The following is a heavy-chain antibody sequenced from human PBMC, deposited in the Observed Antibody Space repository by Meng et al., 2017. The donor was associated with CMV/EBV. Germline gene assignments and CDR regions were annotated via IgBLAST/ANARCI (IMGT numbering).Heavy chain of an antibody. V-gene: IGHV4-34*01. CDR3: ARGVGGWFDP. Sequence: QGHLQQWGVGLLKPSETLSLPCAVYGGSFSGYDWSWIRQPPGKGLEWIGEINHSGSTNYNPSLKSRVTISVDTSKNQFSLKLSSVTAADTAVYYCARGVGGWFDPWGQGTLVTVSS. D-gene: IGHD1-26*01. J-gene: IGHJ5*02. CDR2: INHSGST. CDR1: GGSFSGYD.